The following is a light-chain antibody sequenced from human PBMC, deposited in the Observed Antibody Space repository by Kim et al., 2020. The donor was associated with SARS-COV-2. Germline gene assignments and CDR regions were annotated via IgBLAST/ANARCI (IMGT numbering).Light chain of an antibody. V-gene: IGLV3-21*04. J-gene: IGLJ2*01. CDR2: YDS. CDR1: NIGSKS. CDR3: QVWDSSSDQLV. Sequence: PGKTARITCGGNNIGSKSVHWYQQKPGQAPVLVIYYDSDRPSGIPERFSGSNSGNTATLTISRVEAGDEADYYCQVWDSSSDQLVFGGGTQLTVL.